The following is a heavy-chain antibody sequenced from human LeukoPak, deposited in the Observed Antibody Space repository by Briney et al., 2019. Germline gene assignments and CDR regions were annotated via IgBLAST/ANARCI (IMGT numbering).Heavy chain of an antibody. D-gene: IGHD2-2*01. V-gene: IGHV1-24*01. CDR3: ARGGDNIVVVPAAMRHYYYMDV. Sequence: ASVKVSCKVSGYTLTELSMHWVRQAPGKGLEWMGGFDPEDGETIYAQKFQGRVTMTEDTSTDTAYMELSSLRSEDTAVYYCARGGDNIVVVPAAMRHYYYMDVWGKGTTVTVSS. CDR2: FDPEDGET. J-gene: IGHJ6*03. CDR1: GYTLTELS.